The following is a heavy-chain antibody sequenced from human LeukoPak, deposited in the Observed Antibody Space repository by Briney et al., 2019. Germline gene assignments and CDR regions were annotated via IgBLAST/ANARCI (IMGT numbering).Heavy chain of an antibody. D-gene: IGHD6-13*01. J-gene: IGHJ5*02. CDR2: IYYSGST. Sequence: PSETLSLTCTVSGGSISSSSYYWGWIRQPPGKGLEWIGSIYYSGSTYYNPSLKSRVTISVDTSKNQFSLKLSSVTAADTAVYYCARPKAAGLGWFDPWGQGTLVTVSS. CDR1: GGSISSSSYY. V-gene: IGHV4-39*01. CDR3: ARPKAAGLGWFDP.